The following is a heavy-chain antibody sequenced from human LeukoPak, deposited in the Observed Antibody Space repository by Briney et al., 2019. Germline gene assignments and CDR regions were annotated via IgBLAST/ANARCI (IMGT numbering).Heavy chain of an antibody. V-gene: IGHV1-18*01. CDR1: GYTFTSYG. CDR2: ISAYNGNT. CDR3: TTGYSSSWYRYGYFDL. D-gene: IGHD6-13*01. Sequence: GASVKVSCKASGYTFTSYGISWVRQAPGQGLEWMGWISAYNGNTNYAQKLQGRVTMTTDTSTSTAYMELRSLRSDDTAVYYCTTGYSSSWYRYGYFDLWGRGTLVTVSS. J-gene: IGHJ2*01.